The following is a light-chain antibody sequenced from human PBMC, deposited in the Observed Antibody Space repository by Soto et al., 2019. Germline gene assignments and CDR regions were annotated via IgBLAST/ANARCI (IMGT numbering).Light chain of an antibody. CDR1: QGISSY. V-gene: IGKV1-8*01. J-gene: IGKJ4*01. CDR2: AAS. Sequence: AIRMTQSPSSFSASTVDRVTITCRASQGISSYLAWYQQKPGKAPKLLIYAASTLQSGDPSRFSGSGSVTYFTLTISCLQSEDFATYYCQQYYSYPRTFGGGTKVEIK. CDR3: QQYYSYPRT.